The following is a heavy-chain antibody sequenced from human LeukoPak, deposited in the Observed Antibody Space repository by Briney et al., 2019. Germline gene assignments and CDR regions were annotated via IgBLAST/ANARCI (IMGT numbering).Heavy chain of an antibody. CDR1: GGSISSYY. J-gene: IGHJ4*02. V-gene: IGHV4-4*09. CDR3: ARESSTSCYRD. CDR2: IYTSGST. Sequence: SETLSLTCTVSGGSISSYYWSWIRQPPGKGLEWIGYIYTSGSTNYNPSLKSRVTISVDTSKNQFSLKLSSVTAADTAVYYCARESSTSCYRDWGQGTLVTASS. D-gene: IGHD2-2*02.